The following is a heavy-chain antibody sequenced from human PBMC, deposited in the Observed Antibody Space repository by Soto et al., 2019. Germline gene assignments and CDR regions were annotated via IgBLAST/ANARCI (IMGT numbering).Heavy chain of an antibody. CDR1: GYTFTSYY. Sequence: ASVKVSCKASGYTFTSYYTHWVRQAPGQGLEWMGIINPSGGSTSYAQKFQGRVTMTRDTSTSTVYMELSSLRSEDTAVYYCARGPNLGGDYYYMDVWGKGTTVTVSS. J-gene: IGHJ6*03. V-gene: IGHV1-46*03. CDR2: INPSGGST. CDR3: ARGPNLGGDYYYMDV.